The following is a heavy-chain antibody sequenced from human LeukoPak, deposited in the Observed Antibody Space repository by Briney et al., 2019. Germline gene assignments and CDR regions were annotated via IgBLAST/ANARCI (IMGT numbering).Heavy chain of an antibody. CDR1: GGSISGYH. J-gene: IGHJ4*02. D-gene: IGHD3-22*01. CDR3: ASSDSSGYYVDY. CDR2: IYYSGSS. Sequence: SETLSLSCNVSGGSISGYHWSWIRQPPGKGLEWLGYIYYSGSSNYNPSLKSRVTISADTSKNQFSLKLSSVTAADTAVYYCASSDSSGYYVDYWGQGTLVTVSS. V-gene: IGHV4-59*01.